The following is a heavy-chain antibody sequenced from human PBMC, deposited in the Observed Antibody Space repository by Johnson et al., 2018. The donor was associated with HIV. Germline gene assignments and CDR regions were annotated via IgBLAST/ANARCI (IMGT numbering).Heavy chain of an antibody. J-gene: IGHJ3*01. V-gene: IGHV3-20*04. CDR3: AKDKSLTPDAIDV. Sequence: VQLVESGGGLVQPGGSLRLSCAASGFTFDDYAMSWVRQVPGKGLEWVSGIKWNGGGTGYADSVKGRFTISRDNAKNSLYLQMNNLRTEDTAFYYCAKDKSLTPDAIDVWGQGTKVTVSS. CDR2: IKWNGGGT. CDR1: GFTFDDYA.